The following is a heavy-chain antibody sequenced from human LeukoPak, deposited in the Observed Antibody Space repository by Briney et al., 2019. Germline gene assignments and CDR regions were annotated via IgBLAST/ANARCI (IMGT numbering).Heavy chain of an antibody. J-gene: IGHJ5*02. V-gene: IGHV4-34*01. CDR1: GGSFSGYY. D-gene: IGHD6-13*01. Sequence: SETLSLTCAVYGGSFSGYYWSWIRQPPGKGLEWIGEINHSGSTNYNPSLKSRVTISVDTSKNQFSLKLSSVTAADTAVYYCAKGGLSSWYVSSWFDPWGQGTLVTVSS. CDR3: AKGGLSSWYVSSWFDP. CDR2: INHSGST.